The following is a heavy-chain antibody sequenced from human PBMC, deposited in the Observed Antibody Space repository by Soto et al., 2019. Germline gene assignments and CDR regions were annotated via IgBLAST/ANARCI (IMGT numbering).Heavy chain of an antibody. D-gene: IGHD3-10*01. CDR2: ISGSGGST. J-gene: IGHJ4*02. Sequence: PGGSMRLSCAASGFTFSSYAMSWVRQAPGKGLEWVSAISGSGGSTYYADSVKGRFTISRDNSKNTLYLQMNSLRAEDTAVYYCAKSRDREHQLLSFGELVPDPFENWGQGTLVAVSS. CDR1: GFTFSSYA. CDR3: AKSRDREHQLLSFGELVPDPFEN. V-gene: IGHV3-23*01.